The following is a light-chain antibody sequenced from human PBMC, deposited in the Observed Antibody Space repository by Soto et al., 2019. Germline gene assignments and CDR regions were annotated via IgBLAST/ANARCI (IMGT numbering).Light chain of an antibody. Sequence: PGERVTLSCRASQSASISYLIWYQQRPGRAPRLLIYGPSTRATSIPARFSGRESGTDFTLTISSLEPEDFATYYCQHYNSYSEAFGQGTKVDI. J-gene: IGKJ1*01. CDR1: QSASISY. CDR3: QHYNSYSEA. CDR2: GPS. V-gene: IGKV3D-7*01.